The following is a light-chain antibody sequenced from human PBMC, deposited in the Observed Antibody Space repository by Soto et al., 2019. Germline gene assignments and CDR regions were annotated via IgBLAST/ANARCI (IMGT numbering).Light chain of an antibody. V-gene: IGKV3-11*01. Sequence: EIVLTQSPATLYLSPGERATLSCRASRSVRSSLAWYQQRPGQAPRLLIYDASKRATGIPARFSGSGSGTDFTLTISSLEPEDFAVYYCQQRSYWSWTFGQGTKVEIK. CDR3: QQRSYWSWT. J-gene: IGKJ1*01. CDR2: DAS. CDR1: RSVRSS.